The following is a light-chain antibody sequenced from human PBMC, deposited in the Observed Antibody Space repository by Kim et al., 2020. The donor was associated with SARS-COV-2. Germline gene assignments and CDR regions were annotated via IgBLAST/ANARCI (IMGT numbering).Light chain of an antibody. Sequence: DIQMTQSPSSLSASVGDRVTITCRASQTVTSYLNWYQWKPGKAPKLLIFTASTLEIGVPSRFSGSGSGTDFTLTITSLQPEDSATYYCHQSYKTPLTFGPGTKVDIK. J-gene: IGKJ3*01. CDR2: TAS. CDR1: QTVTSY. CDR3: HQSYKTPLT. V-gene: IGKV1-39*01.